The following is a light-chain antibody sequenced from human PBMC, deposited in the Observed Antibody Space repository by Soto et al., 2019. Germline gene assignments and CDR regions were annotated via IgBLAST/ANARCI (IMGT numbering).Light chain of an antibody. CDR1: QTISSW. V-gene: IGKV1-5*03. CDR3: QHYNSYSEA. Sequence: IRMSQSPSTLSGSIGDRVTITCRASQTISSWLAWYQQKPGKAPKLLIYKASTLKSGVPSRFSGSGSGTEFTLTISSLQPDDFATYYCQHYNSYSEAFGRGTKVDIK. CDR2: KAS. J-gene: IGKJ1*01.